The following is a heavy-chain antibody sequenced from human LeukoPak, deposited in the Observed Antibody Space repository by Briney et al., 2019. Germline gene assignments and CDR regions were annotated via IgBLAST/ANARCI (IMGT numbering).Heavy chain of an antibody. Sequence: GGSLRLSCAASGFTFSSYAMTWVRQAPGKGLEWVSSFSFNGESTYYADSVKGRFTISRDSSKNTLYLQMNRLRAEDAAVYYCAKAPVTTCSGAYCYPFDYWGQGTLVTVSS. CDR3: AKAPVTTCSGAYCYPFDY. D-gene: IGHD2-21*01. CDR2: FSFNGEST. J-gene: IGHJ4*02. V-gene: IGHV3-23*01. CDR1: GFTFSSYA.